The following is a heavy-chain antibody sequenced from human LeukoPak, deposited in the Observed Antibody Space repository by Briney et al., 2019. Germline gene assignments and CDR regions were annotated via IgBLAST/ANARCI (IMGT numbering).Heavy chain of an antibody. CDR2: ISAYNGNT. D-gene: IGHD3-22*01. CDR3: ARVAGTYYYDSSGYYEPFDF. CDR1: GYTFTSYG. Sequence: ASVKVSCKASGYTFTSYGISWVRQAPGQGLEWMGWISAYNGNTNYAQKLQGRVTMTTDTSTSTAYMELSRLRSDDTAVYYCARVAGTYYYDSSGYYEPFDFWGQGTMVTVSS. J-gene: IGHJ3*01. V-gene: IGHV1-18*01.